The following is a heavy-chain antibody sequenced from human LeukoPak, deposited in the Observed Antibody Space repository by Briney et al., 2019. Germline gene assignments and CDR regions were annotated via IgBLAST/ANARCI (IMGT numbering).Heavy chain of an antibody. CDR1: GYSFTSYW. CDR3: ARTRWDGYYYYGMDV. J-gene: IGHJ6*02. D-gene: IGHD5-24*01. V-gene: IGHV5-51*01. CDR2: IYPGDSDT. Sequence: GESLKISCKGSGYSFTSYWIGWVRQMPGKGLEWMGIIYPGDSDTRYSPSFQGQVTISADKSISTAYLQWSSLKAPDTAMYYCARTRWDGYYYYGMDVWGQGTTVTVSS.